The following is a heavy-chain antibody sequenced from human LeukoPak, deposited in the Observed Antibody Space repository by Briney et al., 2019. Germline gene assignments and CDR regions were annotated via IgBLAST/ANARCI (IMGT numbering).Heavy chain of an antibody. J-gene: IGHJ4*02. CDR2: ISGYNGNT. V-gene: IGHV1-18*01. CDR1: GYTFTSYG. D-gene: IGHD1-26*01. Sequence: GASVKVSCKASGYTFTSYGISWVRQAPGQGLEWMGWISGYNGNTNYAQQKFQGRVTMTRDMSTSTVYMELSSLRSEDTAVYYCARDRRWELHGAFDYWGQGTLVTVSS. CDR3: ARDRRWELHGAFDY.